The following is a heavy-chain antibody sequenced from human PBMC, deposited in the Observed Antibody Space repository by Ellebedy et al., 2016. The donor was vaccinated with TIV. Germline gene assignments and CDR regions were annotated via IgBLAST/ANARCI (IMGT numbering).Heavy chain of an antibody. CDR1: GFTFSTYG. Sequence: GESLKISCAASGFTFSTYGMHWVRQAPGKGLEWVAIISSDGNDKYYADSVKGRFTTSRDNSKDTVYLQMNSLRAEDTAVYYCASRYTTWSGRECWGQGTLVTVSS. D-gene: IGHD2-2*02. CDR2: ISSDGNDK. V-gene: IGHV3-30-3*01. CDR3: ASRYTTWSGREC. J-gene: IGHJ4*02.